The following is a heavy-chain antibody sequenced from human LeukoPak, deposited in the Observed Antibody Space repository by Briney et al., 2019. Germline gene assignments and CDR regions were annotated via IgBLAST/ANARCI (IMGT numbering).Heavy chain of an antibody. CDR3: AGGMTGGDY. V-gene: IGHV1-2*02. CDR1: GYTFTAYY. J-gene: IGHJ4*02. CDR2: INPNSGDT. Sequence: GASVKVSCKASGYTFTAYYTHWVRQAPGQGLEWMGWINPNSGDTNCAQKFQGRVTMTRDTSISTAYMELGRLKSDDTALYYCAGGMTGGDYWGQGTLVTVSS. D-gene: IGHD3-9*01.